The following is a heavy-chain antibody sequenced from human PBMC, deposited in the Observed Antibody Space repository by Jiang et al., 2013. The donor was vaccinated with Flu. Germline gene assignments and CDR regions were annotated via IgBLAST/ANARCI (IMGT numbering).Heavy chain of an antibody. J-gene: IGHJ3*02. CDR2: ISGSGGGT. D-gene: IGHD2-2*02. V-gene: IGHV3-23*01. Sequence: GISGSGGGTYYADSVKGRFTISRDNSKNTLYLQMNSLRAEDTAIYYCAKDQLYCSSTNCYSAFDIWGPRDNGHRLF. CDR3: AKDQLYCSSTNCYSAFDI.